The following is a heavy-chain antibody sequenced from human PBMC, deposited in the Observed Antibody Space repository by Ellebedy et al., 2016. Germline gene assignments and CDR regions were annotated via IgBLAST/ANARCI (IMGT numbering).Heavy chain of an antibody. J-gene: IGHJ4*02. Sequence: ASVKVSXXASGYTFTSYGISWVRQAPGQGLEWMGWISAYNGNTNYAQKLQGRVTMTTDTSTSTAYMELRSLRSDDTAVYYCARDRPHSGSYPYYFDYWGQGTLVTVSS. D-gene: IGHD1-26*01. CDR3: ARDRPHSGSYPYYFDY. V-gene: IGHV1-18*01. CDR2: ISAYNGNT. CDR1: GYTFTSYG.